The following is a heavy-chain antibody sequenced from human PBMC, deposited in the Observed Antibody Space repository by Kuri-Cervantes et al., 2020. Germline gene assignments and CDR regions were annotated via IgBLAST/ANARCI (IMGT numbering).Heavy chain of an antibody. CDR3: ARDRGVVVPAARYYYYYGMDV. CDR2: IYTSGST. Sequence: LRLSCAVSGGSISSGGYSWSWIRQPAGKGLEWIGRIYTSGSTNYNPSLKSRVTISVDTSKNQFSLKLSSVTAADTAVYYCARDRGVVVPAARYYYYYGMDVWGQGTTVTVSS. J-gene: IGHJ6*02. D-gene: IGHD2-2*01. V-gene: IGHV4-61*02. CDR1: GGSISSGGYS.